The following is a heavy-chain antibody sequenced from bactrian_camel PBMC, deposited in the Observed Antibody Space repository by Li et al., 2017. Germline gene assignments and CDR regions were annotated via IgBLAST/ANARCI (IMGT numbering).Heavy chain of an antibody. J-gene: IGHJ6*01. CDR1: GFHVRSYY. CDR3: QIGDNGS. V-gene: IGHV3-2*01. D-gene: IGHD1*01. CDR2: IYSDGGKT. Sequence: HVQLVESGGGSVQPGDSVRLSCVASGFHVRSYYMIWARQVPGKGLEWLTSIYSDGGKTYTLESVKGRFSISRNDLNDTTYLQMDTLKTEDTATYYCQIGDNGSRGQGTQVTVS.